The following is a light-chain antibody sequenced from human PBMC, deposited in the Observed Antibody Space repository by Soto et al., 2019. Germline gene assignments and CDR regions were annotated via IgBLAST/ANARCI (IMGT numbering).Light chain of an antibody. CDR3: QQADSWTRVT. CDR1: QDISTW. Sequence: DIQITQSPSSVSASVGEGATITCRASQDISTWLAWYQQKPGKAPKLLIYAASSLFSGVPSRFSGSGSGTDFTLTISSLQPEDFATYYCQQADSWTRVTFGQGTRLE. V-gene: IGKV1-12*01. CDR2: AAS. J-gene: IGKJ5*01.